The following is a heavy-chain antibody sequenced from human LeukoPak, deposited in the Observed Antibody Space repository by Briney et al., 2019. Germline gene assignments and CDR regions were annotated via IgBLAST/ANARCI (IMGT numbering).Heavy chain of an antibody. D-gene: IGHD4-23*01. CDR1: GFTFDDYA. J-gene: IGHJ2*01. CDR3: ARDLDGGNSGPYFDL. V-gene: IGHV3-7*01. CDR2: IKQDGSEK. Sequence: PGGSLRLSCAASGFTFDDYAMNWVRQAPGKGLEWVANIKQDGSEKYYVDSVKGRSTISRDNAKNSLFLQMNSLRAGDTAVYYCARDLDGGNSGPYFDLWGRGTLVTVSS.